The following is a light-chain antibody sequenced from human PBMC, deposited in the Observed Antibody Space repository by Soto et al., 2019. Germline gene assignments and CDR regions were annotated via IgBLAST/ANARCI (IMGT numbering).Light chain of an antibody. J-gene: IGKJ1*01. Sequence: DIQMTQSPSTLSTSLGECVTITCRASWIIDRSLAWYQQKPGKAPKLLIYTASNLQDGVPSRFSASGSGTDFTLTISGLQPDDFATYYCQHYDAYSRTFGQGTRVDVK. CDR3: QHYDAYSRT. V-gene: IGKV1-5*03. CDR2: TAS. CDR1: WIIDRS.